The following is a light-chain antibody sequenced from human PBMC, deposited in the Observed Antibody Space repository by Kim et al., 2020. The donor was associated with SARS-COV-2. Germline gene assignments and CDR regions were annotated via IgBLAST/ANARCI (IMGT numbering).Light chain of an antibody. CDR3: HEYEELT. V-gene: IGKV1-33*01. Sequence: LSASVGDRVTITCQASQDIANYLNWYQQKPGGAARLLVYDSTTLEVGVPSRFTGSGGGRDFSLTIRSLEPDDFATYYCHEYEELTFGGGTKVDIK. CDR2: DST. CDR1: QDIANY. J-gene: IGKJ4*01.